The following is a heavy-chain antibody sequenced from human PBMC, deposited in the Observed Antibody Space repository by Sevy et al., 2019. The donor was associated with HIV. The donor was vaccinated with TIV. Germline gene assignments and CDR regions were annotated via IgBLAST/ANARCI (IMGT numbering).Heavy chain of an antibody. V-gene: IGHV5-51*01. J-gene: IGHJ3*01. CDR2: IYPGDSDT. Sequence: GESLKISCKGSGYSFNTYWIGWVRQMPGKGLEWMGIIYPGDSDTRYSPSFQGQVTISVDKSISTAYLQWRSLKASDTAMYYCARPLEVATVSAFDFWGQGTMVTVSS. D-gene: IGHD4-4*01. CDR3: ARPLEVATVSAFDF. CDR1: GYSFNTYW.